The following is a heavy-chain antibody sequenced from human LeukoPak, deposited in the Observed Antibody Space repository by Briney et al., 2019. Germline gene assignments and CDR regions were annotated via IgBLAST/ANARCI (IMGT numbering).Heavy chain of an antibody. J-gene: IGHJ5*02. CDR2: DSDI. V-gene: IGHV5-51*01. Sequence: DSDIRYSPSFQGQVTISADKSISTAYLQWSSLKASDTAMYYCARQEYCSGGSCYTWFDPWGQGTLVIVSS. CDR3: ARQEYCSGGSCYTWFDP. D-gene: IGHD2-15*01.